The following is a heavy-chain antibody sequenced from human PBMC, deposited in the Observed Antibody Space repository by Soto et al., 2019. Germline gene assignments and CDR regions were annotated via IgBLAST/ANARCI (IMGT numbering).Heavy chain of an antibody. CDR2: IWYDGSNK. CDR1: GFTFSSYG. D-gene: IGHD5-18*01. V-gene: IGHV3-33*01. CDR3: ARVEYSYGPDNWFDP. J-gene: IGHJ5*02. Sequence: GGSLRLSCAASGFTFSSYGMHWVRQAPGKGLEWVAVIWYDGSNKYYADSVKGRFTISRDNSKNTLYLQMNSLRAEDTAVYYCARVEYSYGPDNWFDPWGQGTLVTVSS.